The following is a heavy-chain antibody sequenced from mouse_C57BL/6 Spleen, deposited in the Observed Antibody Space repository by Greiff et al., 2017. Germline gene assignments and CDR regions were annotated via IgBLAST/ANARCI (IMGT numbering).Heavy chain of an antibody. V-gene: IGHV1-81*01. Sequence: VQRVESGAELARPGASVKLSCKASGYTFTSYGISWVKQRTGQGLEWIGEIYPRSGNTYYNEKFKGKATLTADKSSSTAYMELRSLTSEDSAVYFCADWDPNYYAMDYWGQGTSVTVSS. CDR2: IYPRSGNT. J-gene: IGHJ4*01. CDR3: ADWDPNYYAMDY. D-gene: IGHD4-1*01. CDR1: GYTFTSYG.